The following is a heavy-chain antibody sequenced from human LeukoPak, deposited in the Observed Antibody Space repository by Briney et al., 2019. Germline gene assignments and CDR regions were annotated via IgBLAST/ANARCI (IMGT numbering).Heavy chain of an antibody. D-gene: IGHD2-2*01. CDR3: AKDTVYLGVVPAAPGH. V-gene: IGHV3-74*01. Sequence: PGGSLRLSCTDSGFTFSTYWMHWVRQAPGKGLVWVSRINPDGSYTSYADSVKGRLTISRDNAKNTLYLQMHSLRAVDTALYYCAKDTVYLGVVPAAPGHWGQGTLVTVSS. CDR1: GFTFSTYW. J-gene: IGHJ4*02. CDR2: INPDGSYT.